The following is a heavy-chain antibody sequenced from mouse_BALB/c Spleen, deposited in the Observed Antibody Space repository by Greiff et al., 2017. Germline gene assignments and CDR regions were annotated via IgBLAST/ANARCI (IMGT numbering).Heavy chain of an antibody. CDR3: ARSYDGYYVAY. J-gene: IGHJ3*01. Sequence: QVQLQQPGAELVKPGTSVKLSCKASGYNFTSYWINWEKLRPGQGLEWIGDIYPGSGSTNYNEKFKSKATLTVDTSSSTAYMQLSSLASEDSALYYCARSYDGYYVAYWGQGTLVTVSA. CDR2: IYPGSGST. CDR1: GYNFTSYW. D-gene: IGHD2-3*01. V-gene: IGHV1-55*01.